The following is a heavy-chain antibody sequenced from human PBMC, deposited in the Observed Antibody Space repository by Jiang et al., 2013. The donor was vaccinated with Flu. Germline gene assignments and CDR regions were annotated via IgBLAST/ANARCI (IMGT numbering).Heavy chain of an antibody. Sequence: VQLVESGGGLVQPGGSLRLSCAASGFTFSDYDMHWVRQATGKGLEWVSTILNVGDPSYPGSVKGRFTISRENAKNSLFLQMNNLRAGDTAVCYCARGAIMSQDWYFDLWGRGTLVTVSS. D-gene: IGHD3-16*01. V-gene: IGHV3-13*05. CDR1: GFTFSDYD. CDR2: ILNVGDP. J-gene: IGHJ2*01. CDR3: ARGAIMSQDWYFDL.